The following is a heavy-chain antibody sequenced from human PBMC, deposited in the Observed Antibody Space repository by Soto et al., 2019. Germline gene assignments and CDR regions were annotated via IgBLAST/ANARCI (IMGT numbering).Heavy chain of an antibody. CDR3: ARESGDWPLNWFDP. CDR1: GFNFSNHW. CDR2: ITSDGKSK. V-gene: IGHV3-74*01. D-gene: IGHD2-21*02. Sequence: GGSLRLSCAASGFNFSNHWMHWVRQRPAEGLVWVSRITSDGKSKAYAETVKGRFAISRDNAKNTLYLQMNGLTAEDTAVYYCARESGDWPLNWFDPWGQGTLVTVSS. J-gene: IGHJ5*02.